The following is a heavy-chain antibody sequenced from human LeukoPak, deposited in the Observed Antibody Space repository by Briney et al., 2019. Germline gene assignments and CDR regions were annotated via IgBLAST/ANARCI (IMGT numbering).Heavy chain of an antibody. V-gene: IGHV3-23*01. CDR3: AKDHRTASIADAFDI. Sequence: PGGSLRLSXAASGFTFSSYAMSGVRQAPGKGLEWVSAISGSGGSTYYADSVKGRFTISRDNSKNRLYLQMNSLRAEDTAVYYCAKDHRTASIADAFDIWGQGTMVTVSS. CDR2: ISGSGGST. CDR1: GFTFSSYA. J-gene: IGHJ3*02. D-gene: IGHD6-6*01.